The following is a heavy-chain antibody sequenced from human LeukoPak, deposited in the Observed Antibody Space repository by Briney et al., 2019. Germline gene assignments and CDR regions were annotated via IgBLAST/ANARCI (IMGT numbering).Heavy chain of an antibody. Sequence: ASVKVSCKASGYTFTSYGISWVRQAPGQGLEWMGWISGYSGNTKYSQKLQGRVTMTTDTSTSTAYMELRSLRSDDTAVYYCARDGTFYSGSFSYYLDYWGQGTLVTVSS. V-gene: IGHV1-18*01. CDR2: ISGYSGNT. J-gene: IGHJ4*02. CDR3: ARDGTFYSGSFSYYLDY. CDR1: GYTFTSYG. D-gene: IGHD1-26*01.